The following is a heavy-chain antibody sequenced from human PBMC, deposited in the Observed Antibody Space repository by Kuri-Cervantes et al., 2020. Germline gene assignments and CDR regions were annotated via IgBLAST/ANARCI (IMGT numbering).Heavy chain of an antibody. CDR3: AREPPPSYYYDISPLDP. CDR2: IYYSGST. J-gene: IGHJ5*02. V-gene: IGHV4-59*01. CDR1: GGSISSYY. D-gene: IGHD3-22*01. Sequence: SETLSLTCTVSGGSISSYYWSWIRQPPGKGLEWIGYIYYSGSTNYNPSLKSRVTISVDTSKKQFSLKLSSVTAADTAVYYCAREPPPSYYYDISPLDPWGRGTLVTVSS.